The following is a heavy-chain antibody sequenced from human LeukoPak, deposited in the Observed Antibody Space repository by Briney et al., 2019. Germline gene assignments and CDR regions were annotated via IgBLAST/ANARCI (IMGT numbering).Heavy chain of an antibody. CDR2: IDYDGSDK. Sequence: GGSLRLSCAASGFTVSTTWMSWVRQAPGKGLEWVATIDYDGSDKYYVDSVKGRFTLSRDDSRNTVYLQLNNLRVEDTAIYYCARASWISTADAVCWGQGTQVTVSS. D-gene: IGHD2-2*03. V-gene: IGHV3-7*03. CDR1: GFTVSTTW. CDR3: ARASWISTADAVC. J-gene: IGHJ4*02.